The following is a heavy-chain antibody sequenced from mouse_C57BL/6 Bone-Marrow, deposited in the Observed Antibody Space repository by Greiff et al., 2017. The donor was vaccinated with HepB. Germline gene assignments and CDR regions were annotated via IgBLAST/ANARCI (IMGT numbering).Heavy chain of an antibody. CDR3: AMIY. Sequence: EVKLMESGPELVKPGASVKISCKASGYTFTDYYMNWVKQSHGKSLEWIGDINPNNGGTSYNQKFKGKATLTVDKSSSTAYMELRSLTSEDSAVYYCAMIYWGQGTTLTVSS. V-gene: IGHV1-26*01. J-gene: IGHJ2*01. CDR1: GYTFTDYY. CDR2: INPNNGGT.